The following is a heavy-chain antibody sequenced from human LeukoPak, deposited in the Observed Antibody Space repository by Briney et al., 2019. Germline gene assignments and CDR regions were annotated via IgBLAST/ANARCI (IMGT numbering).Heavy chain of an antibody. V-gene: IGHV3-30*18. J-gene: IGHJ4*02. D-gene: IGHD3-22*01. CDR3: AKALAYYYDSSGYHAFDY. CDR2: ISFDGSNK. CDR1: GFTFSSYG. Sequence: GGSLRLSCAASGFTFSSYGMHWVRQAPGKGLGWVSVISFDGSNKYYADSVKGRFTISRDNSKNTLYLQMNSLRPDDTAVYYCAKALAYYYDSSGYHAFDYWGQGTLVTVSS.